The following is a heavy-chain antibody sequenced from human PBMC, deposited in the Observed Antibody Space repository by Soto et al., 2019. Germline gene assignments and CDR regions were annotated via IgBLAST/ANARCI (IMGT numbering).Heavy chain of an antibody. J-gene: IGHJ4*02. Sequence: QVQLVQSGAEVKKPGASVKVSCKASGYIFIHYSIHWVRQAPGQGLEWMAIINPNGGSTNYAQKFQGRVTVTSDTSTSTVSMELNSLGSDDTALYFCARSLLQGDFWGQGTLVTVSS. CDR1: GYIFIHYS. CDR3: ARSLLQGDF. CDR2: INPNGGST. D-gene: IGHD2-21*01. V-gene: IGHV1-46*01.